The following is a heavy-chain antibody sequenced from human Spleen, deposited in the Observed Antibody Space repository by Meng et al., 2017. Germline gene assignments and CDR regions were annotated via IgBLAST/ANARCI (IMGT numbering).Heavy chain of an antibody. V-gene: IGHV6-1*01. CDR3: ARVHYYDTSGYILFDY. D-gene: IGHD3-22*01. J-gene: IGHJ4*02. CDR2: TYYRSKWYN. CDR1: GDSVSSNSAA. Sequence: QVHRQQSVPGLGKPCPTPSLTWAISGDSVSSNSAAWNWIRQSPSRGLEWLGRTYYRSKWYNDYAVSVKSRITINPDTSKNQFSLQLNSVTPEDTAVYYCARVHYYDTSGYILFDYWGQGTLVTVSS.